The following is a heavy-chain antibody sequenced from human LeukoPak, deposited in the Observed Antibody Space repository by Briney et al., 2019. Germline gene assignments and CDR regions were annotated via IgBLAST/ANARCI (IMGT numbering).Heavy chain of an antibody. D-gene: IGHD2-21*01. CDR3: ARGWGDSSCGGDCYDD. CDR1: GFTFSSNY. V-gene: IGHV3-53*01. CDR2: TYRGGDT. J-gene: IGHJ4*02. Sequence: PGGSLRLSCAASGFTFSSNYMIWVRQAPGKGLEWVSVTYRGGDTYFADSVEGRFTISRDNSKNMMFLQMSSPRAEDTAFYYCARGWGDSSCGGDCYDDWGQGTLVIVSS.